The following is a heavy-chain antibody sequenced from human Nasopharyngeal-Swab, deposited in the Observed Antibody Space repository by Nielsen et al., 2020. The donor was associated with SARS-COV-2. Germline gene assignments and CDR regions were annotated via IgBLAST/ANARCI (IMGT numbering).Heavy chain of an antibody. CDR1: GFTFSSYS. D-gene: IGHD2-2*01. Sequence: GESLKISCAASGFTFSSYSMNWVRQAPGKGLEWVSYISSSTSTIYYADSVKGRFTISRDNAKSSLYLQLNSLRDEDTAVYYCARALAPGATDRNWFDPWGQGTLVTVSS. V-gene: IGHV3-48*02. CDR2: ISSSTSTI. CDR3: ARALAPGATDRNWFDP. J-gene: IGHJ5*02.